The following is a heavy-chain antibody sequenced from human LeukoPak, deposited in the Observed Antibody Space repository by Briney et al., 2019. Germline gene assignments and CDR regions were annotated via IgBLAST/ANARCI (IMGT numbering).Heavy chain of an antibody. V-gene: IGHV1-18*01. D-gene: IGHD6-13*01. Sequence: ASVKVSCKASGYTFNSYDISWVRQAPGQGLEWMAWISTHNGNTNYALKVQGRATMTTDTSTSTAYMELRSLRSEDTAVYYCARDRSGSRWRWFDPWGQGTLVTVSS. J-gene: IGHJ5*02. CDR2: ISTHNGNT. CDR1: GYTFNSYD. CDR3: ARDRSGSRWRWFDP.